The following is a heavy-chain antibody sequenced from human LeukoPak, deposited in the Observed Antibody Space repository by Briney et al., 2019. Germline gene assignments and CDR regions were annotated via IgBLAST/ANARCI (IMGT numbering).Heavy chain of an antibody. CDR3: PRGSLYSSGWSRSRVCEYFQH. J-gene: IGHJ1*01. D-gene: IGHD6-19*01. Sequence: SETLSLTCAVYGGSFSGYYWSWIRQPPGKGLEWIGEINHSGSTNYNPSLKSRVTISVDTSKNQFSLKLSSVTAADTAVYYCPRGSLYSSGWSRSRVCEYFQHWGQGTLVTVSS. CDR2: INHSGST. V-gene: IGHV4-34*01. CDR1: GGSFSGYY.